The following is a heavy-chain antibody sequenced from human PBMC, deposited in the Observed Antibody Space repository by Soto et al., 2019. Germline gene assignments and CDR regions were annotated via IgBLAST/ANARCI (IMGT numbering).Heavy chain of an antibody. J-gene: IGHJ4*02. CDR1: GFTLNSYC. V-gene: IGHV3-7*03. CDR2: KKKKGRGK. CDR3: ARDYSSSWSYFDY. D-gene: IGHD6-13*01. Sequence: GFTLNSYCMHLVRPAPGEGGGGGGQKKKKGRGKKYVGSVKGRFTISRDNAKNSLYLQMNSLRAEDTAVYYCARDYSSSWSYFDYWGQGTLVTVSS.